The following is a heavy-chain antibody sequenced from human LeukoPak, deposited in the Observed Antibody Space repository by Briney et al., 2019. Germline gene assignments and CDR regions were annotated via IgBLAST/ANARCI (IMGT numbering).Heavy chain of an antibody. CDR2: ISGRGGST. Sequence: GGSLRLSCAASGFTFSSYAMSWVRQAPGKGLEWVSAISGRGGSTYYADSVKGRFTISRDNSKNTLYLQMNSLRAEDTAVYYCAKVLVVVPANDYWGQGTLVTVSS. J-gene: IGHJ4*02. V-gene: IGHV3-23*01. CDR1: GFTFSSYA. D-gene: IGHD2-2*01. CDR3: AKVLVVVPANDY.